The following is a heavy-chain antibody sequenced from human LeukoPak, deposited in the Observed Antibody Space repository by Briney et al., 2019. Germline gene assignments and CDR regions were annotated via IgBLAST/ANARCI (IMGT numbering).Heavy chain of an antibody. J-gene: IGHJ2*01. CDR1: GFTFSSYG. CDR3: TKAGYSYGYSDWYFDL. D-gene: IGHD5-18*01. CDR2: ISYDGSNK. V-gene: IGHV3-30*18. Sequence: PGGSLRLSCAASGFTFSSYGMHWVRQAPGKGLEWVAVISYDGSNKYYADSVKGRFTISRDNSKNTLYPQMNSLRAEDTAVYFCTKAGYSYGYSDWYFDLWGRGTLVTVSS.